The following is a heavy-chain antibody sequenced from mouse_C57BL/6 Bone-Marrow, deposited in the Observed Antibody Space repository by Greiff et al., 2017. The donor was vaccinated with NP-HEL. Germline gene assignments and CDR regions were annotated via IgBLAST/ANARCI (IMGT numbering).Heavy chain of an antibody. V-gene: IGHV5-6*01. CDR2: ISSGGSYP. Sequence: EVKLMESGGDLVKPGGSLKLSCAASGFTFSSYGMSWVRQTPDKRLEWVATISSGGSYPYYPDSVKGRFTISSDNAKNTLYLQMSSLKSEDTAMYYCASPYDYDVAWFAYWGQGTLVTVSA. J-gene: IGHJ3*01. D-gene: IGHD2-4*01. CDR1: GFTFSSYG. CDR3: ASPYDYDVAWFAY.